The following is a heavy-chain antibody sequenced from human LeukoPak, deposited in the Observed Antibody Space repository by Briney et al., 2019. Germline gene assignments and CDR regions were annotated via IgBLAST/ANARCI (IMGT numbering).Heavy chain of an antibody. CDR2: ISGSGGTT. Sequence: GGSLRLSCAASGFTFSSNAMNWVRQAPGKGLEWVSAISGSGGTTFYADSVKGRFTISRDNSKNTMDLQMNSLRAEDTAVYYCAKGIYERSGHYQYYFDCWGQGTLVTVSS. J-gene: IGHJ4*02. CDR1: GFTFSSNA. V-gene: IGHV3-23*01. CDR3: AKGIYERSGHYQYYFDC. D-gene: IGHD3-22*01.